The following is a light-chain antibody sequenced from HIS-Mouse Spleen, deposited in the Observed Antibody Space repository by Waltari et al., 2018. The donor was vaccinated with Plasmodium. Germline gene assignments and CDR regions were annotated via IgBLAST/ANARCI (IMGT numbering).Light chain of an antibody. CDR1: SSDVGGYNY. Sequence: QSALTQPPSASGSPGQSVTISCTGTSSDVGGYNYVSWYQQHPGKAPKLMMYEVSKRPPGVPDRFSGSKSGNTASLTVSGLQAEDEADYYCSSYAGSNNFVVFGGGTKLTVL. V-gene: IGLV2-8*01. CDR3: SSYAGSNNFVV. J-gene: IGLJ2*01. CDR2: EVS.